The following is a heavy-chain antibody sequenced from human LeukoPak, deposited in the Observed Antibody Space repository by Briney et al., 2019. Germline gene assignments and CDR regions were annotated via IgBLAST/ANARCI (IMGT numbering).Heavy chain of an antibody. CDR3: ASGSRISMFGVPHMRGSFDI. D-gene: IGHD3-3*01. Sequence: SETLSLTCAVYDGSFSGYYWNWIRQPPGKGLEWIGKINHSGSTNYNTSLTSRVTISGDTSNNQFSLKLSSVTAADMAVYYCASGSRISMFGVPHMRGSFDIWGQGTMVTVSS. CDR2: INHSGST. CDR1: DGSFSGYY. J-gene: IGHJ3*02. V-gene: IGHV4-34*01.